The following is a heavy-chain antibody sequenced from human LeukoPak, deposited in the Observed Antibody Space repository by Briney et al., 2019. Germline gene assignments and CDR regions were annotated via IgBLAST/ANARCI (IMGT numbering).Heavy chain of an antibody. J-gene: IGHJ4*02. CDR1: GGSISSSSYN. CDR2: IYYSGST. Sequence: SETLSLTCTVSGGSISSSSYNSGWIRQPPGKGLEWIGSIYYSGSTYYNPSLKSRVTISVDTSKNQFSLKLSSVTAADTAVYYCARQCSGGSCYLLFDYWGQGTLVTVSS. D-gene: IGHD2-15*01. CDR3: ARQCSGGSCYLLFDY. V-gene: IGHV4-39*01.